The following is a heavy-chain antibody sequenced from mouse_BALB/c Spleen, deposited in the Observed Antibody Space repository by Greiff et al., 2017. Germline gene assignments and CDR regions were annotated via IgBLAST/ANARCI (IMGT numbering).Heavy chain of an antibody. D-gene: IGHD2-1*01. CDR3: ASHYGNYVGGMDY. J-gene: IGHJ4*01. CDR2: IRNKANGYTT. CDR1: GFTFTDYY. V-gene: IGHV7-3*02. Sequence: EVKVEESGGGLVQPGGSLRLSCATSGFTFTDYYMSWVRQPPGKALEWLGFIRNKANGYTTEYSASVKGRFTISRDNSQSILYLQMNTLRAEDSATYYCASHYGNYVGGMDYWGQGTSVTVSS.